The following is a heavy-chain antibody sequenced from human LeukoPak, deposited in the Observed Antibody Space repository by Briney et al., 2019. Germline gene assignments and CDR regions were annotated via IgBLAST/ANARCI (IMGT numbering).Heavy chain of an antibody. CDR1: GFTFSSYG. J-gene: IGHJ3*02. CDR3: AKPVVVEFFDAFDI. Sequence: GRSLRLSCAASGFTFSSYGMHWVRQAPGKGLEWVAVISYDGSNKYYADSVKGRFTISRDNSKNTLYLQMNSLRAEDTAVYYCAKPVVVEFFDAFDIWGQGTMVTVSS. V-gene: IGHV3-30*18. CDR2: ISYDGSNK. D-gene: IGHD2-15*01.